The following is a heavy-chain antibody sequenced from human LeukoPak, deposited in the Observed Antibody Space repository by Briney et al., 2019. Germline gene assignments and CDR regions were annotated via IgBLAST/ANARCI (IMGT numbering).Heavy chain of an antibody. CDR1: GFSLSSSA. D-gene: IGHD3-22*01. V-gene: IGHV3-30*02. CDR2: IQVDGRET. CDR3: ARDLRGYPY. Sequence: PGGSLRLSCAASGFSLSSSAMDWVRHTPGKGLEWVAFIQVDGRETRYADSVKGRFTISRDNAKNSLYLQMTSLRAEDTAVYYCARDLRGYPYWGQGTLVTVSS. J-gene: IGHJ1*01.